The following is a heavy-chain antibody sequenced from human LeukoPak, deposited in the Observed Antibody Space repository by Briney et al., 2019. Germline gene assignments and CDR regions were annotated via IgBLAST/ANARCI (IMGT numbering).Heavy chain of an antibody. J-gene: IGHJ5*02. D-gene: IGHD1-1*01. Sequence: PGGSLRLSCAASGFTFSRYGMNWVRQAPGKGLEWVSYISSSNSTIYYADSVKGRFTISRDNAKNSLFLQMNSLRAEDTAVYYCARSLKTGTTWFDPWGQGIPVIVSS. CDR3: ARSLKTGTTWFDP. CDR2: ISSSNSTI. CDR1: GFTFSRYG. V-gene: IGHV3-48*01.